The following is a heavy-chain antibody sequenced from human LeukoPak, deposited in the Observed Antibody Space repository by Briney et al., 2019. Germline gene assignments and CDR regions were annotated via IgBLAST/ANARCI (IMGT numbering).Heavy chain of an antibody. V-gene: IGHV3-48*01. J-gene: IGHJ4*02. Sequence: GGSLRLSCAASGFTFSSYNMNWVRQAPGKGLEWVSYITSSSSTIYYADSVKGRSTISRDNAKNSLYLQMNSLRAEDTAVYYCASDSGYDHHGLFDYWGQGTLVTVSS. CDR2: ITSSSSTI. CDR1: GFTFSSYN. CDR3: ASDSGYDHHGLFDY. D-gene: IGHD5-12*01.